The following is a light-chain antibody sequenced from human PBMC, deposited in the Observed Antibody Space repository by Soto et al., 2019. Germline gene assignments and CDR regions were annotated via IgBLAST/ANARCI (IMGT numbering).Light chain of an antibody. CDR2: WAS. CDR1: QSVLYSSNNKNY. J-gene: IGKJ3*01. CDR3: QQYYSTPPVT. V-gene: IGKV4-1*01. Sequence: DIVMTQSPDSLAVSLGERATINCKSSQSVLYSSNNKNYLSWYQQKPGQPPKLLIYWASTRESGGPDRFSGSGSGTDFPLTISSLQAEDVAVYYCQQYYSTPPVTFGPGTKVDIK.